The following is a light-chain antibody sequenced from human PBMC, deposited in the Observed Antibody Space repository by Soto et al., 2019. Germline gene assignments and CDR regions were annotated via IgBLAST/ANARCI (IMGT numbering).Light chain of an antibody. CDR2: DAS. Sequence: EIVFTQSPATLSFSPGERATLSCRASQSVSSYLAWYQQKPGQVPRLLIYDASNRATGIPARFSGSGSGTDYTLTISSLEPEDFAVYYCQQRSNWPLTFGGGTKVDIK. J-gene: IGKJ4*01. V-gene: IGKV3-11*01. CDR1: QSVSSY. CDR3: QQRSNWPLT.